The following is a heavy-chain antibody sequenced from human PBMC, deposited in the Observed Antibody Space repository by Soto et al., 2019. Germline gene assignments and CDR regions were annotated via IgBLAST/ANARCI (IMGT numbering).Heavy chain of an antibody. Sequence: SETLSLTCTVSGGSISSYYWSWIRQPPGKGLEWIGYIYYSGSTNYNPSLKSRVTMSVDTSKNQFSLKLSSVTAADTAVYYCARSPCSGGSCYSAFFDSWGQGTLVTVSS. V-gene: IGHV4-59*08. CDR1: GGSISSYY. J-gene: IGHJ4*02. CDR3: ARSPCSGGSCYSAFFDS. D-gene: IGHD2-15*01. CDR2: IYYSGST.